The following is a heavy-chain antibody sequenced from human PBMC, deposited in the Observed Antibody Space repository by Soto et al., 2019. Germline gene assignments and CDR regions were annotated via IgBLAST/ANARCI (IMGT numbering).Heavy chain of an antibody. CDR1: GGSISSYY. J-gene: IGHJ5*02. CDR3: AREDYYDSSGYYYTNWFDP. D-gene: IGHD3-22*01. CDR2: IYYSGST. V-gene: IGHV4-59*01. Sequence: SETLSLTCTVSGGSISSYYWSWIRQPPGKGLEWIGYIYYSGSTNYNPSLKSRVTISVDTSKNQFSLKLSSVTAADTAVYYCAREDYYDSSGYYYTNWFDPWGQGTLVTVSS.